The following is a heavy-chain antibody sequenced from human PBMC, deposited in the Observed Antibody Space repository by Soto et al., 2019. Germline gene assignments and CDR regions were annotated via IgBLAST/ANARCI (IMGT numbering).Heavy chain of an antibody. V-gene: IGHV3-30*18. Sequence: GGSLRLSCAASGFTFSSYGMHWVRQAPGKGLEWVAVISYDGSNKYYADPVKGRFTISRDNSKNTLYMQMNSLRVEDTAVYYCAKRPDYDYVWGSSRYFDSWGQGTLVTVSS. CDR1: GFTFSSYG. CDR3: AKRPDYDYVWGSSRYFDS. D-gene: IGHD3-16*02. CDR2: ISYDGSNK. J-gene: IGHJ4*02.